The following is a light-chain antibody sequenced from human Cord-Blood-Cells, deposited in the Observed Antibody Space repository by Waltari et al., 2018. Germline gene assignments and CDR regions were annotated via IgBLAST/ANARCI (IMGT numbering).Light chain of an antibody. Sequence: DIVMIQSPDSLSVSLGERATINCKSSQSVLYSSNNKNYLAWYQQKPVQPPKLLIYWASTRESGVPDRFSGSGSGTDFTLTISSLQAEDVAVYYCQQYYSTRTFGQGTKVEIK. CDR3: QQYYSTRT. CDR2: WAS. J-gene: IGKJ1*01. V-gene: IGKV4-1*01. CDR1: QSVLYSSNNKNY.